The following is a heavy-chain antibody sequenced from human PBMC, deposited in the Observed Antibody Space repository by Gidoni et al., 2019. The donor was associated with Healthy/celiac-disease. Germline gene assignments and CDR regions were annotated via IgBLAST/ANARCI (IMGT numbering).Heavy chain of an antibody. J-gene: IGHJ4*02. V-gene: IGHV3-23*01. D-gene: IGHD5-12*01. CDR1: GFPFSSYA. CDR3: AKAGRSAEMATIRFGY. CDR2: ISGSGGST. Sequence: EVQLLESGGGLVQPGGSLRLSCAASGFPFSSYAMSWFRQAPGKGLEWVSAISGSGGSTYYADSVKGRFTISRDNSKNTLYLQMNSLRAEDTAVYYCAKAGRSAEMATIRFGYWGQGTLVTVSS.